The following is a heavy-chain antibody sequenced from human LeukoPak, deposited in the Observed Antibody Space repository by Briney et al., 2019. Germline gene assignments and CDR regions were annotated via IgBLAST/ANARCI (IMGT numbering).Heavy chain of an antibody. J-gene: IGHJ3*02. Sequence: PGGSLRLSCAASGFTFSNYGMHWVRQAPGKGLEWVAFIQYDGSNKYYADSVKGRFTISRDNSKNTLYLQMNSLRAEDTAVYYCTKNQGLNGYCSGGSCYSFNMDDAFDIWGQGTMVTVSS. V-gene: IGHV3-30*02. CDR3: TKNQGLNGYCSGGSCYSFNMDDAFDI. CDR2: IQYDGSNK. D-gene: IGHD2-15*01. CDR1: GFTFSNYG.